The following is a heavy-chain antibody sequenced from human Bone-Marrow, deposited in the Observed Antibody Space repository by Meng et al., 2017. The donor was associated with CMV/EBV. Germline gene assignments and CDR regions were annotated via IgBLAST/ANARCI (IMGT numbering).Heavy chain of an antibody. J-gene: IGHJ5*02. CDR1: GYSFTSYW. Sequence: GESLKISRKGSGYSFTSYWIGWVRQMPGKGLEWMGIIYPGDSDTRYSPSFQGQVTISADKSISTAYLQWSSLKASDTAMYYCARRGFHYYDSSGYSELGFDPWGQGTLVTVSS. V-gene: IGHV5-51*01. CDR3: ARRGFHYYDSSGYSELGFDP. D-gene: IGHD3-22*01. CDR2: IYPGDSDT.